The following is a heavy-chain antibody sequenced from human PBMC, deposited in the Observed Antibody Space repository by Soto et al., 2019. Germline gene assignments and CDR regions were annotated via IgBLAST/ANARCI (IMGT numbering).Heavy chain of an antibody. J-gene: IGHJ5*02. V-gene: IGHV4-30-2*01. D-gene: IGHD4-17*01. CDR3: ARGWTTRAWFDP. Sequence: SETLSLICAVSGGSISSGGYSWNWIRQPPGKGLEWIGHIYPSGSAYYNPSLKSRVTISVDRSKNQFSLSLSSVTAADTAVYYCARGWTTRAWFDPWGQGTLVTVSS. CDR1: GGSISSGGYS. CDR2: IYPSGSA.